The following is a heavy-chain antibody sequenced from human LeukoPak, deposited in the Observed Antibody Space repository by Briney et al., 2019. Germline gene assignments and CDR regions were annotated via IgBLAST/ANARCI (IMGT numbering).Heavy chain of an antibody. J-gene: IGHJ6*02. Sequence: SETLSLTCTVSGGSISSYYWSWIRQPPGKGLEWIGYIYYSGSTNYNPSLKSRVTISVDTSKNQFSLKLSSVTAADTAVYYCARESGTLTGYLYYYYGMDVWGQGTTVTVSS. CDR2: IYYSGST. D-gene: IGHD3-9*01. CDR1: GGSISSYY. V-gene: IGHV4-59*01. CDR3: ARESGTLTGYLYYYYGMDV.